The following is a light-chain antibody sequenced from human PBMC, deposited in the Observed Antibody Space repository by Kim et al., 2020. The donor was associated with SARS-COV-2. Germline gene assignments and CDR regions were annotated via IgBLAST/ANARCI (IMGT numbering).Light chain of an antibody. CDR2: KAS. CDR1: QSIGSW. Sequence: DIQMTQSPSTLSASVGDRVTITCRASQSIGSWLAWYQQKPGNAPKLLIYKASFLQSGVPSRFSGSGSGTEFTLTISSLQPDDFATYYCQQYERYPYTFGQGTKLEI. CDR3: QQYERYPYT. J-gene: IGKJ2*01. V-gene: IGKV1-5*03.